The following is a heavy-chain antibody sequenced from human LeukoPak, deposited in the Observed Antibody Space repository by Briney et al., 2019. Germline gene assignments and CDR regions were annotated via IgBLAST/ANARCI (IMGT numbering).Heavy chain of an antibody. CDR1: GFTLSIYD. V-gene: IGHV3-23*01. CDR2: ITRGVGST. D-gene: IGHD5-18*01. J-gene: IGHJ4*02. CDR3: ARDRADGYNYGDYFDN. Sequence: GGSLRLSCAASGFTLSIYDLSWVRQAPGKGLECVSAITRGVGSTYYADSVKGRFTISRDNSKNTVYLQMDSLRAEDTAVYYCARDRADGYNYGDYFDNWGQGTLVTVSS.